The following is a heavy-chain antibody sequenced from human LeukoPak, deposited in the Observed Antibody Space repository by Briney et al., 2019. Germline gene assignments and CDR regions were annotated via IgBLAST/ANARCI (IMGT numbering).Heavy chain of an antibody. CDR2: ISWQSRTK. J-gene: IGHJ6*02. Sequence: GGSLRLSCVGSDFFFEDYGMHWVRQVPGKGLEWVSGISWQSRTKKYADSVRGRFTISRDNAQKSLYLQMNSLELEDTALYYCVKDRDFWSGMDVWGQGTMVIVS. CDR3: VKDRDFWSGMDV. D-gene: IGHD3-3*01. CDR1: DFFFEDYG. V-gene: IGHV3-9*01.